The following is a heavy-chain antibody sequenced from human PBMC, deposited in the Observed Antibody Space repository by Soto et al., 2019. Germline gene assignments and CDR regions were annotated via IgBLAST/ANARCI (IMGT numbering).Heavy chain of an antibody. V-gene: IGHV3-23*01. D-gene: IGHD6-19*01. CDR2: MSGTGGST. CDR3: AKAGFSSGWSPSYFDY. Sequence: EVQLLESGGGLVQPGRSLRLSCAASGFTFSSYAMNWVRQAPGKGLEWVSAMSGTGGSTYYADSVRGRFTNSRHNSKNTLYLQINSLRVEDTAVFYCAKAGFSSGWSPSYFDYWGQGTLVTVSS. CDR1: GFTFSSYA. J-gene: IGHJ4*02.